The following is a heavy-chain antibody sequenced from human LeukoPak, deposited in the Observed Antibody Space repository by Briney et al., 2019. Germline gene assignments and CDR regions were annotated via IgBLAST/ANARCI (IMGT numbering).Heavy chain of an antibody. CDR1: GGSISSSSYY. Sequence: SETLSLTCTVSGGSISSSSYYWGWIRQPPGKRLEWIGSIYYSGSTYYNPSLKSRVTISVDTSKNQFSLKLSSVTAADTAVYYCARHGGSGMGADYFDYWGQGTLVTVSS. J-gene: IGHJ4*02. D-gene: IGHD1-26*01. CDR2: IYYSGST. V-gene: IGHV4-39*01. CDR3: ARHGGSGMGADYFDY.